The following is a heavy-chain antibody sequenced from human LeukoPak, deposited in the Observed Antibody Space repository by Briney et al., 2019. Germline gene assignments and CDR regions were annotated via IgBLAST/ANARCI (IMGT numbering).Heavy chain of an antibody. J-gene: IGHJ3*02. CDR3: ATGLRYFVPYAFDI. D-gene: IGHD3-9*01. CDR1: GYTLTELS. CDR2: FDPEDGET. V-gene: IGHV1-24*01. Sequence: ASVKVSCKVSGYTLTELSMHWVRQAPGKGLERMGGFDPEDGETIYAQKFQGRVTMTEDTSTDTAYMELSSLRSEDTAVYYCATGLRYFVPYAFDIWGQGTMVTVSS.